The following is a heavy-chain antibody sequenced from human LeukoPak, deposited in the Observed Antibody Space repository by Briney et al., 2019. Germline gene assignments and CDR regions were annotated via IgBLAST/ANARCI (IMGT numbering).Heavy chain of an antibody. CDR1: GGSVSGGNYY. CDR2: IHYSGST. V-gene: IGHV4-61*01. CDR3: TRTGSTGGY. J-gene: IGHJ4*02. D-gene: IGHD1-7*01. Sequence: SETLSLTCTVSGGSVSGGNYYCSWIRQSPGKGLEWIGNIHYSGSTVYNPTLKSRVTMSIDTSTNQCSLNLSSATAADTAVYYCTRTGSTGGYWGQGTLVTVSS.